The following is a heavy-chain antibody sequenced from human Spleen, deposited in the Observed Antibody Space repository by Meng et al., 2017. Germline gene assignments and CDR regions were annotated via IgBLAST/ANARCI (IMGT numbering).Heavy chain of an antibody. D-gene: IGHD6-13*01. J-gene: IGHJ4*02. CDR3: VRDEDISAAGKLFGDY. CDR2: IDPKSGDT. CDR1: GYNFPDYW. Sequence: VAVVELGLELGKPGASVKVSCKASGYNFPDYWLHWVRRAPGQGLEWMGRIDPKSGDTHYAQSFQGRVTMTGDTSISTAYMELSGLRSDDTAMYYCVRDEDISAAGKLFGDYWGQGTLVTVSS. V-gene: IGHV1-2*06.